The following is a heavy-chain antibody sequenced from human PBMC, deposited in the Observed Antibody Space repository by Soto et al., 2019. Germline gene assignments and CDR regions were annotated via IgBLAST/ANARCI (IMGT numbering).Heavy chain of an antibody. Sequence: SLRLSCAASGFTFRNYAIHWVRQGPGKGPEWVSGIHWNNGATGYADSVKGRFTIFKDNVKNSVYLQMNSLRTDDTAFYYCTEDILPGGADVWGQGTTVTVSS. V-gene: IGHV3-9*01. CDR1: GFTFRNYA. J-gene: IGHJ6*02. D-gene: IGHD3-16*01. CDR2: IHWNNGAT. CDR3: TEDILPGGADV.